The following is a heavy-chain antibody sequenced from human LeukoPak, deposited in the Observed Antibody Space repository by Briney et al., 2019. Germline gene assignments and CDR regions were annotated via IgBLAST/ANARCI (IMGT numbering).Heavy chain of an antibody. CDR2: INHSGST. CDR1: GGSFSGYY. CDR3: ARGSIVVVPAATEYYYYYYGMDV. Sequence: PSETLSLTCAVYGGSFSGYYWSWIRQPPGKGLEWIGEINHSGSTNYNPSLKSRVTISVDMSKNQFSLKLSSVTAADTAVYYCARGSIVVVPAATEYYYYYYGMDVWGQGTTVTVSS. D-gene: IGHD2-2*01. J-gene: IGHJ6*02. V-gene: IGHV4-34*01.